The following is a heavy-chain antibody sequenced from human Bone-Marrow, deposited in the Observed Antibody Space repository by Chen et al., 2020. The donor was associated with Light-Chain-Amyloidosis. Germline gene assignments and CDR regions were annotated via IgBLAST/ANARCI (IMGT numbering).Heavy chain of an antibody. V-gene: IGHV3-64*01. D-gene: IGHD1-26*01. CDR1: GFTFSTYA. J-gene: IGHJ2*01. CDR3: ARDTLGTDWYFDL. CDR2: ITDNGGTT. Sequence: VRLVEFGGGLVQPGGSRRLSCSASGFTFSTYAMHWVRQAPGKGLEYVSAITDNGGTTYYANSVKGRFTISRDNSKNTLYLQMGSLRVEDMAVYYCARDTLGTDWYFDLWGRGTLVTVSS.